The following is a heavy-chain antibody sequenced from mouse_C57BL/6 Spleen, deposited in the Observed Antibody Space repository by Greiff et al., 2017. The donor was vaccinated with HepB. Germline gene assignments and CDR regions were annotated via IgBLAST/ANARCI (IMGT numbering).Heavy chain of an antibody. J-gene: IGHJ3*01. CDR1: GYAFSSSW. Sequence: QVQLQQSGPELVKSGASVKISCKASGYAFSSSWMNWVKQRPGKGLEWIGRIYPGDGDTNYNGKFKGKATLTAYKSSSTAYMQLSSLTSEDSAVYFCARDYYDYPAWFAYWGQGTLVTVSA. CDR3: ARDYYDYPAWFAY. V-gene: IGHV1-82*01. CDR2: IYPGDGDT. D-gene: IGHD2-4*01.